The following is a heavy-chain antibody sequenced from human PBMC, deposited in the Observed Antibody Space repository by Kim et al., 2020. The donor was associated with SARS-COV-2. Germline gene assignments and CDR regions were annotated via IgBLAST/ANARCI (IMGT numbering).Heavy chain of an antibody. Sequence: TNYAQKFQGRVTMTRDTSSSTAYMELSRLRSDDTAVYYCARSMVQGVVRGWGQGTLVTVSS. CDR2: T. D-gene: IGHD3-10*01. J-gene: IGHJ4*02. V-gene: IGHV1-2*02. CDR3: ARSMVQGVVRG.